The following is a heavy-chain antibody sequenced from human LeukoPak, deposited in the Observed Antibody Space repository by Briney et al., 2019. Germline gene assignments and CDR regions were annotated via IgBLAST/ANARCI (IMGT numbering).Heavy chain of an antibody. CDR2: ISGSGGST. V-gene: IGHV3-23*01. CDR3: AKAPLGRCTGAICYSFDY. D-gene: IGHD2-8*02. Sequence: GGTLRLSCVASGFTFSTYGMSWVRQAPGKGLEWVSAISGSGGSTYYADSVKGRFTISRDNSKNTLYLQMNSLRAEDAAVYYCAKAPLGRCTGAICYSFDYWGQGTLVTVSS. CDR1: GFTFSTYG. J-gene: IGHJ4*02.